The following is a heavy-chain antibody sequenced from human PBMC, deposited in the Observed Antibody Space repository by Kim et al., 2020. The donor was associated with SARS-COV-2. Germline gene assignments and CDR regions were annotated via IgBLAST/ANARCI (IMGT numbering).Heavy chain of an antibody. J-gene: IGHJ6*02. CDR3: AGTAMVAYYYYYYGMDV. D-gene: IGHD5-18*01. CDR1: GFTFSSYS. Sequence: GGSLRLSCAASGFTFSSYSMNWVRQAPGKGLEWVSSISSSSSYIYYADSVKGRFTISRDNAKNSLYLQMNSLRAEDTAVYYCAGTAMVAYYYYYYGMDVWGQGTTVTVSS. CDR2: ISSSSSYI. V-gene: IGHV3-21*01.